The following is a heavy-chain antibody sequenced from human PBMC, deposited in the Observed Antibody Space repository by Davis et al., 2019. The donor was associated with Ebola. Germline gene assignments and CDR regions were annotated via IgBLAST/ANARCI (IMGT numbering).Heavy chain of an antibody. Sequence: ESLKISCAASGFTFSSYWMHWVRQAPGKGLVWVSRINSDGSSTSYADSVKGRFTISRDNAKNTLYLQMNSLRAEDTAVYYCARVRGSYYYYYYGMDVWGQGTTVTVSS. CDR3: ARVRGSYYYYYYGMDV. V-gene: IGHV3-74*01. CDR2: INSDGSST. CDR1: GFTFSSYW. J-gene: IGHJ6*02. D-gene: IGHD1-26*01.